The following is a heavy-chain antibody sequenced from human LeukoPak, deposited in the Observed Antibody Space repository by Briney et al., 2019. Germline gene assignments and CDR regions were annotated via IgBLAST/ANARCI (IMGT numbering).Heavy chain of an antibody. V-gene: IGHV3-48*01. CDR3: AREAGSADH. D-gene: IGHD6-25*01. CDR2: ISASSGTI. Sequence: GGSLRLSCSASGFSFSSYGMNWVRQVPGKGLEWVSYISASSGTIFYADSVKGRFTVSRDNAKNSLYLQMNSLRAEDTGVYYCAREAGSADHWGQGTLVTVS. J-gene: IGHJ4*02. CDR1: GFSFSSYG.